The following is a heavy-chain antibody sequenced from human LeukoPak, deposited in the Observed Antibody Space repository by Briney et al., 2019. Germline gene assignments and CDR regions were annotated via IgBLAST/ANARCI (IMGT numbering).Heavy chain of an antibody. CDR1: GFAFSSYN. Sequence: TGGSLRLSCAASGFAFSSYNMNWVRQAPGKGLEWISYIGSSGSPTHYADSVKGRFTVSRDNAKNSLYLQMNSLRDEDTAVYYCARALVYFADWGQGTLVSVSS. V-gene: IGHV3-48*02. J-gene: IGHJ4*02. CDR2: IGSSGSPT. CDR3: ARALVYFAD. D-gene: IGHD2-15*01.